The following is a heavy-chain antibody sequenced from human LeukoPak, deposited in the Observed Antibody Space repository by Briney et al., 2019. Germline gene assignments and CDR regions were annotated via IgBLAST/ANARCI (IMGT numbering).Heavy chain of an antibody. Sequence: ASVKVSCQASGYTFTSDYIHWVRQAPVQGLEWMGQINPSGGSRTYAQKFQGRVTMTRDTSTTTVYMELRSLRFDDTAVYYCARDQVGTYHFDYWGQGTLVTVSS. CDR2: INPSGGSR. J-gene: IGHJ4*02. D-gene: IGHD1-26*01. CDR3: ARDQVGTYHFDY. CDR1: GYTFTSDY. V-gene: IGHV1-46*01.